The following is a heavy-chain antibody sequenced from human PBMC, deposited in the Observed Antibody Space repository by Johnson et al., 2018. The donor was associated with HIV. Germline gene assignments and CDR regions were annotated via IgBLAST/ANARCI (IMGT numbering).Heavy chain of an antibody. CDR1: GFSFDDYG. D-gene: IGHD3-16*01. CDR2: INWNSGSI. V-gene: IGHV3-20*04. CDR3: ARGSRYTHDNDDVYLLQAFDI. Sequence: VQLVESGGGVVRPGGSLRLSCAASGFSFDDYGMSWVRQVPGKGLEWVSGINWNSGSIGYADSVKGRFTISRDNAKNSLYLQMNTLRADDTAVYYCARGSRYTHDNDDVYLLQAFDIWGQGTMVTVSS. J-gene: IGHJ3*02.